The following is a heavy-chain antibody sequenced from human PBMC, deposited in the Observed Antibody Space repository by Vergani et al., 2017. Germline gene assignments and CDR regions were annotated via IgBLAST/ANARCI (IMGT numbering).Heavy chain of an antibody. CDR1: GFTFTSSA. J-gene: IGHJ4*02. CDR2: IVVGSGNT. CDR3: AAAYSSSWYPLDY. V-gene: IGHV1-58*01. Sequence: HMQLVQSGPEVKKPGTSVTVPCKASGFTFTSSAVQWVRQARGQRLEWIGWIVVGSGNTNYAQKFQERVTITRDMSTSTAYMELSSLRSEDTAVYYCAAAYSSSWYPLDYWGQGTLVTVSS. D-gene: IGHD6-13*01.